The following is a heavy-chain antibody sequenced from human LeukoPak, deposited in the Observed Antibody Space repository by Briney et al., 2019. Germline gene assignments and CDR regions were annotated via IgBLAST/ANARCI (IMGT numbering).Heavy chain of an antibody. CDR3: VIEVGGFNTEPDRNFYFDY. V-gene: IGHV1-24*01. CDR2: FDPEDGET. Sequence: ASVKVSCKVSGYTLTELSMHWVRQAPGKGLEWMGGFDPEDGETIYAQKFHGRVTMTEDTSTDTAYMELSSLRSEDTAVYYCVIEVGGFNTEPDRNFYFDYWGQGTLVTVSS. CDR1: GYTLTELS. J-gene: IGHJ4*02. D-gene: IGHD1-14*01.